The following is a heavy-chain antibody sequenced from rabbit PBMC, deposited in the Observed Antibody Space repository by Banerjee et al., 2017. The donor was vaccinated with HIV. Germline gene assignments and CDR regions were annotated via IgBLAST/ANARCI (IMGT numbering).Heavy chain of an antibody. V-gene: IGHV1S45*01. CDR1: GFDFSSNA. J-gene: IGHJ6*01. CDR2: INSNTGNT. Sequence: QEQLMESGGGLVQPEGSLTLTCKASGFDFSSNAMCWVRQAPGKGLEWIACINSNTGNTVYASWAKGPFTISKTSSTTVTLQMTSLTAADTATYFCARSPYGMNLWGPGTLVTVS. CDR3: ARSPYGMNL.